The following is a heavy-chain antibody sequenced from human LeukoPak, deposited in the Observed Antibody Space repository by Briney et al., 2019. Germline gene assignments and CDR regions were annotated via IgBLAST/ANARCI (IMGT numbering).Heavy chain of an antibody. J-gene: IGHJ4*02. D-gene: IGHD1-26*01. CDR2: IRPETGEP. V-gene: IGHV1-24*01. Sequence: ASVKVSCKISGFGLSVLSIHWMRQAPGKGLEWVGGIRPETGEPIFAQKFRGRVTMTRDTSINTAYMELSSLRSEDTAVYYCARGLRGEILQTGYWGQGTLVTVSS. CDR1: GFGLSVLS. CDR3: ARGLRGEILQTGY.